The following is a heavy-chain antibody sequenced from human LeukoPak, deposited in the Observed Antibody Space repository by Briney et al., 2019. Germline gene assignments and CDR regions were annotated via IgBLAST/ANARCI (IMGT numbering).Heavy chain of an antibody. CDR3: ARQSRDGSKTRGYFFDY. J-gene: IGHJ4*02. V-gene: IGHV5-51*01. D-gene: IGHD3-10*01. CDR2: IYPSDSDP. CDR1: GYIFTNYW. Sequence: GESLKISCQVSGYIFTNYWIGWVRQMPGKGLESMGIIYPSDSDPTYSPSFQGQVTISADKSINTVYLQWSSLKASDTAMYYCARQSRDGSKTRGYFFDYWGQGTLVTVSS.